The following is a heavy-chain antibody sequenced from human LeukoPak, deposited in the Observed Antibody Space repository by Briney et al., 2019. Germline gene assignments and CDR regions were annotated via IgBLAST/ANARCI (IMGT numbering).Heavy chain of an antibody. CDR1: GGSISSSSYY. D-gene: IGHD3-10*01. V-gene: IGHV4-39*01. CDR3: ARHHRASWVLLWSSAIRD. J-gene: IGHJ4*02. Sequence: KTSETLSLTCTVSGGSISSSSYYWGWIRQPPGKGLEWIGSIYYSGSTYYNPSLKSRVTISVDTSKNQFSLKLSSVTAADTAVYYCARHHRASWVLLWSSAIRDWGQGTLVTVSS. CDR2: IYYSGST.